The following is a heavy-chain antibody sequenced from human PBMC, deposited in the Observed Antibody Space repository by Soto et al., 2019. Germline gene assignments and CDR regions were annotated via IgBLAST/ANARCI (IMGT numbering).Heavy chain of an antibody. Sequence: SVKVSCKASGGTFSSYTISWVRQAPGQGLEWMRRIIPILGIANYAQKFQGRVTITADKSTSTAYMELSSLRSEDTAVYYCARDPANVDTAMGDIWGQGTMVTVSS. V-gene: IGHV1-69*04. J-gene: IGHJ3*02. CDR2: IIPILGIA. CDR3: ARDPANVDTAMGDI. CDR1: GGTFSSYT. D-gene: IGHD5-18*01.